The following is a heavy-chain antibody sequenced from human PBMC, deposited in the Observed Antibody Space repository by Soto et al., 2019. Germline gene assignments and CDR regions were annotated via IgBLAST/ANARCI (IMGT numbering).Heavy chain of an antibody. V-gene: IGHV3-7*01. Sequence: PGGSLRLSCAASGFTFSSYAMSWVRQAPGKGLEWVANIKQDGSEKYYVDSVKGLFTISRDTTKSSLYLQMSSLRAEDTAVYYCARSTYGFDLWGQGTLVTVSS. CDR3: ARSTYGFDL. CDR1: GFTFSSYA. CDR2: IKQDGSEK. D-gene: IGHD4-17*01. J-gene: IGHJ4*02.